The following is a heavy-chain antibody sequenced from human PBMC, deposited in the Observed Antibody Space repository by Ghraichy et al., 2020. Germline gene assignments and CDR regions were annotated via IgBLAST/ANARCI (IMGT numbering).Heavy chain of an antibody. J-gene: IGHJ6*02. V-gene: IGHV1-69*13. D-gene: IGHD5-24*01. CDR1: GGTFSNYA. CDR2: IISIFGTA. Sequence: SVKVSCKASGGTFSNYAISWVRQARGQGLEWMGGIISIFGTAKYAKKFQGRVTITADDSTSTSYMELSSLRSEDTAVYYCARELGKERWLQLGVLYYYYGMDVWGQGTTVTVSS. CDR3: ARELGKERWLQLGVLYYYYGMDV.